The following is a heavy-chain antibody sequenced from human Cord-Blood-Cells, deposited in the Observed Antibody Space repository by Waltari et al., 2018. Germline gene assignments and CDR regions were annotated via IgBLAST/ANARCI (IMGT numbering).Heavy chain of an antibody. CDR3: ARDKLYSSSWYYYYYGMDV. D-gene: IGHD6-13*01. V-gene: IGHV3-33*01. J-gene: IGHJ6*02. Sequence: QVQLVESGGGEVKPGRCLRLSCAASGFTFSSYGMHWVRQAPGKGLEWVAVIWYDGSNKYYADSVKGRFTISRDNSKNTLYLQMNSLRAEDTAVYYCARDKLYSSSWYYYYYGMDVWGQGTTVTVSS. CDR1: GFTFSSYG. CDR2: IWYDGSNK.